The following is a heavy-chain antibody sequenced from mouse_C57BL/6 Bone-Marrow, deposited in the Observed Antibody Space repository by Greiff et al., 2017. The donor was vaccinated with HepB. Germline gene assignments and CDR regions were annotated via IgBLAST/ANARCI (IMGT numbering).Heavy chain of an antibody. Sequence: EVKVVESGGGLVQPGGSLSLSCAASGFTFTDYYMSWVRQPPGKALEWLGFIRNKANGYTTEYSASVKGRFTISRDNSQSSLYLQMNALRAEDSATYYCARYSAWFAYWGQGTLVTVSA. CDR3: ARYSAWFAY. V-gene: IGHV7-3*01. J-gene: IGHJ3*01. CDR2: IRNKANGYTT. CDR1: GFTFTDYY.